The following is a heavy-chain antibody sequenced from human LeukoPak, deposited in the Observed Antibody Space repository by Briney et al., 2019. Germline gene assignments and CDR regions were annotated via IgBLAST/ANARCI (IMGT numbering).Heavy chain of an antibody. Sequence: ASVKASCKASGYTFTSYGISWVRQAPGQGLEWMGWISAYNGNTNYAQKLQGRVTMTTDTSTSTAYMELRSLRSDDTAVYYCARAPRYYYDSSGYYYWGQGTLVTVSS. CDR2: ISAYNGNT. CDR3: ARAPRYYYDSSGYYY. J-gene: IGHJ4*02. D-gene: IGHD3-22*01. CDR1: GYTFTSYG. V-gene: IGHV1-18*01.